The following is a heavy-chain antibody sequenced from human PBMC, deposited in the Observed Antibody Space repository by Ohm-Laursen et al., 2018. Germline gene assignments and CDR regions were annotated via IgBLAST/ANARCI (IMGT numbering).Heavy chain of an antibody. V-gene: IGHV4-38-2*01. CDR3: ARGRSSDS. Sequence: SETLSLTCAVSGYSIRSGYYWGWIRQPPGKGLEWIGSISHSGGTYYNPSLKSRVTISVDTSKNQFSLKLSSVTASDTAVYYCARGRSSDSWGQGTLVTVSS. J-gene: IGHJ5*01. CDR1: GYSIRSGYY. D-gene: IGHD1-26*01. CDR2: ISHSGGT.